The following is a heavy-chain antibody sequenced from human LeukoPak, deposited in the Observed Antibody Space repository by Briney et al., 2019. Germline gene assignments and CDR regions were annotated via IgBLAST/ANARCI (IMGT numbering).Heavy chain of an antibody. CDR1: GLIFSGFW. V-gene: IGHV3-7*03. D-gene: IGHD3-16*01. CDR2: IKQDGTEK. Sequence: GGSLRLSCAASGLIFSGFWMTWVRQAPGKGLEWVANIKQDGTEKYYVDSVKGRFTISRDNAKNSLYLQMNSLRVEDTAVYYCVRGKGDDYWGQGTLVTVSS. CDR3: VRGKGDDY. J-gene: IGHJ4*02.